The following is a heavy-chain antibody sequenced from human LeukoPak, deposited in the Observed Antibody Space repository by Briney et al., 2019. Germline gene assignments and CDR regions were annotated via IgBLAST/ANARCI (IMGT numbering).Heavy chain of an antibody. CDR1: GFSFDDYA. CDR2: ITADGGRT. Sequence: PGGSLRLSCAASGFSFDDYAMHWVRQAPGEGVEWVSLITADGGRTHYADSVKGRFTISRDNSKNSLYLHMNSLRSEDTAFYYCAKEGPIAVAAYFDYWGQGTLVTVSS. D-gene: IGHD6-19*01. V-gene: IGHV3-43*02. J-gene: IGHJ4*02. CDR3: AKEGPIAVAAYFDY.